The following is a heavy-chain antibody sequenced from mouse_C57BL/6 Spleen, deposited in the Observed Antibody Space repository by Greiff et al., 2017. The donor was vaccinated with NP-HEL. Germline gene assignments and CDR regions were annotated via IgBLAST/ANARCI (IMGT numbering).Heavy chain of an antibody. Sequence: VQLQQSGAELVRPGASVKLSCTASGFNIKDDYMHWVKQRPEQGLEWIGWIDPENGDTEYASKFQGKATITADTSSNTAYLQLSSLTSEDTAVYYCTTSTTSWTDYGGQGTSVTVSS. D-gene: IGHD5-5*01. J-gene: IGHJ4*01. CDR1: GFNIKDDY. CDR3: TTSTTSWTDY. CDR2: IDPENGDT. V-gene: IGHV14-4*01.